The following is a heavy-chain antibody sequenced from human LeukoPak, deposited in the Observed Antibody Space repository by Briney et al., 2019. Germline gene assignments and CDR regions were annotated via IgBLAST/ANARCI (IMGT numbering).Heavy chain of an antibody. D-gene: IGHD3-16*01. CDR2: ISGSGGST. CDR1: GFTFDDYA. CDR3: AKDGQRGAYFDY. J-gene: IGHJ4*02. V-gene: IGHV3-23*01. Sequence: PGRSLRLSCAASGFTFDDYAMSWVRQAPGKGLEWVSAISGSGGSTYYADSVKGRFTISRDNSKNTLYLQMNSLRAEDTAVYYCAKDGQRGAYFDYWGQGTLVTVSS.